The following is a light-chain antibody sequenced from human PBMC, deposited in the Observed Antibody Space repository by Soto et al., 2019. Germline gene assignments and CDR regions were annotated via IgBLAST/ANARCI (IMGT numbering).Light chain of an antibody. CDR3: QQYGTSRWT. CDR2: GAS. V-gene: IGKV3-20*01. Sequence: EIVLTQSPGTLSLSPGERATLSCRASQSVSGTYLAWYQQKPGQAPRLLIYGASSRATGIPDRFSGSGSGTDFTLTISRLEPEDFAVYYCQQYGTSRWTFGPGTKVEIK. CDR1: QSVSGTY. J-gene: IGKJ1*01.